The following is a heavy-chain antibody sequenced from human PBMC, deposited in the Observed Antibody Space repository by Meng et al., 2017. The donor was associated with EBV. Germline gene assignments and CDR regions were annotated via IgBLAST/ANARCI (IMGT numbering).Heavy chain of an antibody. D-gene: IGHD3-3*01. J-gene: IGHJ3*02. CDR2: INHSGST. V-gene: IGHV4-34*01. CDR1: GGSFSGYY. CDR3: ASSTRYLKYYDFWSGYHYEGAFDI. Sequence: QVQLQQWGAGLLKPSEXLSRTCAVYGGSFSGYYWSWIRQPPGKGLEWIGEINHSGSTNYNPSLKSRVTISVDTSKNQFSLKLSSVTAADTAVYYCASSTRYLKYYDFWSGYHYEGAFDIWGQGTMVTVS.